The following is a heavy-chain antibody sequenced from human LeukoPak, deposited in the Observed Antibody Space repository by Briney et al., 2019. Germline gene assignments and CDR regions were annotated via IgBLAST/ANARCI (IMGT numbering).Heavy chain of an antibody. Sequence: GRSLRLSCAASGFTFSDYSLDCVRQAPGEGLEWVGRIRRGSNSYTTEYAAAVQARFIISRDDSQNSLFLHMYSLNTEDTTVYYCTRDGGDSINTAFDIWGRGTMVTVSS. CDR3: TRDGGDSINTAFDI. J-gene: IGHJ3*02. CDR1: GFTFSDYS. V-gene: IGHV3-72*01. D-gene: IGHD3-16*01. CDR2: IRRGSNSYTT.